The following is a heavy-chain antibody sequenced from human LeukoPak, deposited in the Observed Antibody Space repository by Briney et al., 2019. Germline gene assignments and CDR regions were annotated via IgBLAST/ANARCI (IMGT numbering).Heavy chain of an antibody. V-gene: IGHV1-2*02. CDR1: GYTFTSYY. CDR3: AREGGMAVAAYFDY. D-gene: IGHD6-19*01. CDR2: IHPNSGGT. J-gene: IGHJ4*02. Sequence: ASVKVSCKASGYTFTSYYMHWVRQAPGQGLEWMGWIHPNSGGTNFGQKFQGRVTMTRDTSISTAYMELNSLRSDDTAVYYCAREGGMAVAAYFDYWGQGTLVTVSS.